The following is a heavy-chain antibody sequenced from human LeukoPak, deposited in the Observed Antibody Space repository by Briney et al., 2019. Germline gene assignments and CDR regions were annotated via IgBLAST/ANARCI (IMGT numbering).Heavy chain of an antibody. J-gene: IGHJ6*03. CDR2: INHSGST. D-gene: IGHD3-3*01. CDR3: ARALGVRFLEWLPSPYYMGV. V-gene: IGHV4-34*01. CDR1: GGSFSGYY. Sequence: SETLSLTCAVYGGSFSGYYWSWIRQPPGKGLEWIGEINHSGSTNYNPSLKSRVTISVDTSKNQFSLKLSSVTAADTAVYYCARALGVRFLEWLPSPYYMGVWGKGTTVTVSS.